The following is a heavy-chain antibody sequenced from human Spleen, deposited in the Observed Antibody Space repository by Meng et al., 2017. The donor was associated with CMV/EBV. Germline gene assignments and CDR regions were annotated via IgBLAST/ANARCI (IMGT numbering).Heavy chain of an antibody. V-gene: IGHV1-2*02. CDR2: INPNSGGT. D-gene: IGHD6-19*01. CDR1: YTFTGYY. CDR3: ARVLAALAGAGEPLNY. Sequence: YTFTGYYIHWVRQAPGQGLEWMGWINPNSGGTNYAQRFQGGVTMTSDTSISTAYMEVSSLRSDDTAVYYCARVLAALAGAGEPLNYWGQGTLVTVSS. J-gene: IGHJ4*02.